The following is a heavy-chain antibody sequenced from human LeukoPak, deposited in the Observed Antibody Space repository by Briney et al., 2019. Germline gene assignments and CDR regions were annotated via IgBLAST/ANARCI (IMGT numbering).Heavy chain of an antibody. CDR2: ISYNGRTQ. V-gene: IGHV3-30*18. J-gene: IGHJ4*02. CDR1: GFTFSNFD. D-gene: IGHD6-13*01. Sequence: GGSLRLSCAASGFTFSNFDIHWVRQAPGKGLEWVAVISYNGRTQYFAASVEGRFTISRDNSGNMTYLQMNSLRAEDTAVYYCAKEYSNSPDYYDYWGQGALVTVS. CDR3: AKEYSNSPDYYDY.